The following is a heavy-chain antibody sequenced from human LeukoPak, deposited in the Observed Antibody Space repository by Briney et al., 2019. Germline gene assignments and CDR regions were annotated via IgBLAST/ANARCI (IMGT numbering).Heavy chain of an antibody. D-gene: IGHD1-26*01. CDR2: VSFERNDK. Sequence: GGSLRLSCATSGFNFRPFGFHWVRQAPGKGLEWLAIVSFERNDKYYADSVKGRFTISGDESKNTLYLQMNSLRSDDTAVYYCARDPLRRGTSYLDNWGQGTLVTVAS. J-gene: IGHJ4*02. CDR1: GFNFRPFG. CDR3: ARDPLRRGTSYLDN. V-gene: IGHV3-30*03.